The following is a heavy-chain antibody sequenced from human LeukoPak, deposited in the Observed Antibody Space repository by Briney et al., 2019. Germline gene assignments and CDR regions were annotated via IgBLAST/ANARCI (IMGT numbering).Heavy chain of an antibody. Sequence: GGSLRLSCAASGFTVSSNYMSWVRQAPGKGLEWVSVIYSGGSTYYADSVKGRFTIPRDNAKNSLYLQMNSLRAEDTAVYYCARALWSGPVYYGMDVWGQGTTVTVSS. J-gene: IGHJ6*02. V-gene: IGHV3-53*01. CDR1: GFTVSSNY. D-gene: IGHD3-10*01. CDR2: IYSGGST. CDR3: ARALWSGPVYYGMDV.